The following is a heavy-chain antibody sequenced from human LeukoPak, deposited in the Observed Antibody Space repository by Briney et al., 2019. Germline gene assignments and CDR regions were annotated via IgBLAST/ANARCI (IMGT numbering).Heavy chain of an antibody. V-gene: IGHV3-23*01. CDR1: GFAFSSYA. CDR2: ISGSGGST. CDR3: ARWNSGWEFDY. J-gene: IGHJ4*02. Sequence: GGSLRLSCAASGFAFSSYAMSWVRQAPGRGLEWVSAISGSGGSTYYADSVKGRFTISRDNAKTSLYLQMNSLRAEDTAVYYCARWNSGWEFDYWGQGTLVSVSS. D-gene: IGHD6-19*01.